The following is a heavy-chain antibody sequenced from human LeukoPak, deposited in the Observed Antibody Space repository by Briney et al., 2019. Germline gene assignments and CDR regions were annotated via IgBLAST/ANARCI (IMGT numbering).Heavy chain of an antibody. D-gene: IGHD3-10*01. Sequence: GKSLRLSCAASGFTFSTCAMHWVRQAPGKGLEWVAVISYDGTNKYYADSVKGRFTISRDNSKNTLYLQMNSLRAEDTAVYYCARVGGSGSYPFDYWGQGTLVTVSS. V-gene: IGHV3-30*14. CDR1: GFTFSTCA. CDR2: ISYDGTNK. J-gene: IGHJ4*02. CDR3: ARVGGSGSYPFDY.